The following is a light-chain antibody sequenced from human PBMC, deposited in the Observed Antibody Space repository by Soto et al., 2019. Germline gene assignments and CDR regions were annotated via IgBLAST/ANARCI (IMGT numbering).Light chain of an antibody. CDR2: GAT. V-gene: IGKV3-20*01. CDR1: QSVRSTY. J-gene: IGKJ1*01. Sequence: EIVLTQSTDTLSLSPGERTTLSCRASQSVRSTYLAWYQQRPGQAPRLLIYGATSRATGIPDRFQGSGSGTDFTLTISRLEPEDFAVYFCQQYGSTPLTFGQGTKVEIK. CDR3: QQYGSTPLT.